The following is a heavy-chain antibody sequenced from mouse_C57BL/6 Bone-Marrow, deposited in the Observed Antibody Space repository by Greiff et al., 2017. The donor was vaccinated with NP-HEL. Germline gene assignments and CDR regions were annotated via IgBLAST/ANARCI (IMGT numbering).Heavy chain of an antibody. J-gene: IGHJ1*03. CDR1: GFTFSDYY. CDR2: ISNGGGST. Sequence: EVKVVESGGGLVQPGGSLKLSCAASGFTFSDYYMYWVRQTPEKRLEWVAYISNGGGSTYYPDTVKGRFTISRDNAKNTLYLQMSRLKSEDTAMYYCARHGHLDYYGSSYWYFDVWGTGTTVTVSS. V-gene: IGHV5-12*01. D-gene: IGHD1-1*01. CDR3: ARHGHLDYYGSSYWYFDV.